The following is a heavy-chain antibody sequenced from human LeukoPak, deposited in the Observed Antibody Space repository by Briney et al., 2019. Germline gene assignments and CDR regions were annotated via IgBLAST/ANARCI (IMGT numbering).Heavy chain of an antibody. CDR2: ISGGGGSS. Sequence: HAGGSLRLSCAASGFTFSSYAMSWVRQTPGTGLEWVSGISGGGGSSYYADSVKGRFTISRDNSKNTLSLQMNSLRVEDTAVYYCAKDAALLGNWFDPWGQGTLVTVSS. D-gene: IGHD3-10*01. CDR1: GFTFSSYA. CDR3: AKDAALLGNWFDP. J-gene: IGHJ5*02. V-gene: IGHV3-23*01.